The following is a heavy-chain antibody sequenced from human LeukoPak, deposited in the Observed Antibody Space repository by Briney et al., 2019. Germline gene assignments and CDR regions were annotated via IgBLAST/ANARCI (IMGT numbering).Heavy chain of an antibody. V-gene: IGHV4-59*08. Sequence: SETLSLTCTVSGGSISSYSWSWIRQPPGKGLEWIGYIYYSGTPNYNSSLKSRVTISVDTSKNQFSLKLSSVTAADTAVYYCARLDSSGYYVDYWGQGTLVTVSS. CDR1: GGSISSYS. CDR3: ARLDSSGYYVDY. D-gene: IGHD3-22*01. J-gene: IGHJ4*02. CDR2: IYYSGTP.